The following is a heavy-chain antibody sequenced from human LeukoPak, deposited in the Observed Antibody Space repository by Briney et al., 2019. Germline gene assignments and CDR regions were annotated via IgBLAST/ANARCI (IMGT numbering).Heavy chain of an antibody. CDR1: GFSFTAHY. CDR3: VRELYDGSSDRHERTFDY. V-gene: IGHV1-2*06. Sequence: ASVKVSCKTSGFSFTAHYLHWIRQAPGQGLEWMGQTDPDNVGTKYAPKFQGRVTMTRDTSIATAYMELSSLTSGDTAVYFCVRELYDGSSDRHERTFDYWGQGTLVTVSS. J-gene: IGHJ4*02. CDR2: TDPDNVGT. D-gene: IGHD2-8*01.